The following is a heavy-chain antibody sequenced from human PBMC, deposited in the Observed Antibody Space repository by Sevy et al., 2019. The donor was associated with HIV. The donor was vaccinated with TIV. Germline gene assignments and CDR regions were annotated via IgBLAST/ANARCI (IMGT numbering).Heavy chain of an antibody. CDR2: LHSGGST. V-gene: IGHV3-66*01. D-gene: IGHD6-19*01. Sequence: GGSLRLSCAASGFTVSSNYMSWVRQAPGKGLEWVSVLHSGGSTYYAGSVKGRFTISRDNSKNTLYLQMNSLRAEDTAVYYCARDRGAVTGDYFDYWGQGTLVTVSS. J-gene: IGHJ4*02. CDR1: GFTVSSNY. CDR3: ARDRGAVTGDYFDY.